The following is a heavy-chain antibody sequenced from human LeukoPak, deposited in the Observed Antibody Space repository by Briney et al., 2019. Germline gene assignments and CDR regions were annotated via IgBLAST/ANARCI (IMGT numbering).Heavy chain of an antibody. D-gene: IGHD4-17*01. Sequence: PSETLSLTCTVSGGSISSGSYYWSWIRQPPGKGLEWIGEINHSGSTNYNPSLKSRVTISVDTSKNQFSLKLSSVTAADTAVYYCARVGRDGDHPNYYYYYMDVWGKGTTVTVSS. J-gene: IGHJ6*03. CDR1: GGSISSGSYY. CDR3: ARVGRDGDHPNYYYYYMDV. CDR2: INHSGST. V-gene: IGHV4-39*07.